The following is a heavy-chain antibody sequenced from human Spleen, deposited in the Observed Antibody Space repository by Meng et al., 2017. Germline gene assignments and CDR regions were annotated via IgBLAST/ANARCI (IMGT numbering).Heavy chain of an antibody. CDR1: GYTLTRYA. CDR3: TRDEDISAAGKLFGDY. D-gene: IGHD6-13*01. J-gene: IGHJ4*02. Sequence: QVQLVQYGSELRKPGASVKVSCKASGYTLTRYAINWLRQAPGQGLEWMGWIDTRTGNPTYAQGFTGRLVFSLDTSVSTAYLQISGLRADDTAVYYCTRDEDISAAGKLFGDYWGQGTLVTVSS. CDR2: IDTRTGNP. V-gene: IGHV7-4-1*02.